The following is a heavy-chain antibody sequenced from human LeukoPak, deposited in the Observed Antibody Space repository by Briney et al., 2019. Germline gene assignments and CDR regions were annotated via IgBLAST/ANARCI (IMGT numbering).Heavy chain of an antibody. V-gene: IGHV1-46*01. Sequence: ASVKVSCKASGYTFTSYYMHWVRQAPGQGLEWMGIINPSGGSTSYAQKFQGRVTMTRDMSTSTVYMELSSLRSEDTAVYYCARDNFPRGSYYNWFDPWGQGTLVTVSS. CDR2: INPSGGST. D-gene: IGHD1-26*01. J-gene: IGHJ5*02. CDR1: GYTFTSYY. CDR3: ARDNFPRGSYYNWFDP.